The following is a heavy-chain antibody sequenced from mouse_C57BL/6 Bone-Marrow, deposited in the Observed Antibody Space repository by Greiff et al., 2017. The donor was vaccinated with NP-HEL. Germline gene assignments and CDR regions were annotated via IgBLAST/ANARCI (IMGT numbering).Heavy chain of an antibody. D-gene: IGHD1-1*01. J-gene: IGHJ1*03. V-gene: IGHV5-16*01. CDR2: INYDGSST. Sequence: DVMLVESEGGLVQPGSSMKLSCTASGFTFSDYYMAWVRQVPEKGLEWVANINYDGSSTYYLDSLKSRFIISRDNAKNILYLQMSSLKSEDTATYYCARDGATVAYWYFDVWGTGTTVTVSS. CDR3: ARDGATVAYWYFDV. CDR1: GFTFSDYY.